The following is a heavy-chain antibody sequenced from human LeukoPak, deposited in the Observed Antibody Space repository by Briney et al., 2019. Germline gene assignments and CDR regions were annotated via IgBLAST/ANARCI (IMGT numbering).Heavy chain of an antibody. V-gene: IGHV3-7*03. Sequence: PGGSLRLSCVVSGFTLSNSWMSWVRQAPGKGLEWVANIKQGGSEKYYVDSVKGRFTISRDNAKNSLYLQMSSLRAEDTAVYYCARATSAYYYPDAFDIWGQGTMVTVSS. D-gene: IGHD3-22*01. J-gene: IGHJ3*02. CDR3: ARATSAYYYPDAFDI. CDR1: GFTLSNSW. CDR2: IKQGGSEK.